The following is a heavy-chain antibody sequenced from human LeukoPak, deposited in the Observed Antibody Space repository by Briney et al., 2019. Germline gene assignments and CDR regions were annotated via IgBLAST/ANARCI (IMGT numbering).Heavy chain of an antibody. CDR3: ARDSSHYLGSSDY. D-gene: IGHD6-6*01. CDR2: ISESGDVT. Sequence: GGSLRVSCEASGFTFSNYPMSWVRQAPGRELEWVSVISESGDVTHYADAMKGRFTISRDNAKNTLNLQMNSLRAEDTAIYYCARDSSHYLGSSDYWGQGTLVTVSS. CDR1: GFTFSNYP. J-gene: IGHJ4*02. V-gene: IGHV3-23*01.